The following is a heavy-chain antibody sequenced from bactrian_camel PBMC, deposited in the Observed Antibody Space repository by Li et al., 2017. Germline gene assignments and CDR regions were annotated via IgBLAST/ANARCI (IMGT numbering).Heavy chain of an antibody. D-gene: IGHD2*01. CDR1: GYINRRYS. J-gene: IGHJ6*01. V-gene: IGHV3S40*01. CDR2: IATGSGNT. Sequence: VQLVESGGGSVQAGGSARLTCVGSGYINRRYSRGWFRQTPGKRREGVARIATGSGNTYYADSVKGRFTISQDNAKNTVYLQMNSLKPEDTAMYYCAARGPYCYTKLSVRDFTYWGQGTQVTVS. CDR3: AARGPYCYTKLSVRDFTY.